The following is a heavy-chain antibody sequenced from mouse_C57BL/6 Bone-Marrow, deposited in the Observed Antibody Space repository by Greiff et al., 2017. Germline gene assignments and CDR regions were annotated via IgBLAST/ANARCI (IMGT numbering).Heavy chain of an antibody. CDR1: GFTFSDYG. CDR3: ARRGGSSVSYWYFDV. CDR2: ISNLAYSI. J-gene: IGHJ1*03. V-gene: IGHV5-15*01. D-gene: IGHD1-1*01. Sequence: EVQGVESGGGLVQPGGSLKLSCAASGFTFSDYGMAWVRQAPRKGPEWVAFISNLAYSIYYADTVTGRFTISRENAKNTLYLEMSSLRSEDTAMYYCARRGGSSVSYWYFDVWGTGTTVTVSS.